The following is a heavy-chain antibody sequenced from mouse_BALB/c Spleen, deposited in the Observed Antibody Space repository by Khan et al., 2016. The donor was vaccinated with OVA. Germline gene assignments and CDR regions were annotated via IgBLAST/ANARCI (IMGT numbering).Heavy chain of an antibody. CDR3: ARRGLRWDFDY. Sequence: QVQLKETGAELAKPGASVKMSCKASGYTFVNYWILWVRQRPGQGLEWIGYIHPSIAYTENNQNFKDKATLTADKSSSTAYMQLNSLTSEDSAGYYGARRGLRWDFDYWGQGTTLTVSS. J-gene: IGHJ2*01. CDR1: GYTFVNYW. CDR2: IHPSIAYT. D-gene: IGHD1-1*01. V-gene: IGHV1-7*01.